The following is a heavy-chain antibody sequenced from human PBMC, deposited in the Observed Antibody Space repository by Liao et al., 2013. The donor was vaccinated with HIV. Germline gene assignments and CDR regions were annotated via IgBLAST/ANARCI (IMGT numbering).Heavy chain of an antibody. CDR2: IYSSGST. CDR1: GGSFSGYY. D-gene: IGHD6-13*01. V-gene: IGHV4-59*10. J-gene: IGHJ4*02. Sequence: QVQLQQWGAGLLKPSETLSLTCAVYGGSFSGYYWSWIRQPPGKGLEWIGRIYSSGSTDYNPSLKSRVTMSVDTSKNQFSLKLSSVTAADTAVYYCAREGAYSRWYNYWGQGNPGHRLL. CDR3: AREGAYSRWYNY.